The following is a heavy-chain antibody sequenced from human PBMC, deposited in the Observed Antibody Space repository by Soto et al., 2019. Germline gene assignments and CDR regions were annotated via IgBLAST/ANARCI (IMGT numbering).Heavy chain of an antibody. CDR3: ARAEDTAMVSYYFDY. Sequence: SVKVSCKASGGTFSSYAISWVRQAPGQGLEWLGGIIPIFGTANYAQKFQGRVTITADESTSTAYMELSSLRSEDTAVYYCARAEDTAMVSYYFDYWGQGTLVTVSS. CDR1: GGTFSSYA. D-gene: IGHD5-18*01. J-gene: IGHJ4*02. CDR2: IIPIFGTA. V-gene: IGHV1-69*13.